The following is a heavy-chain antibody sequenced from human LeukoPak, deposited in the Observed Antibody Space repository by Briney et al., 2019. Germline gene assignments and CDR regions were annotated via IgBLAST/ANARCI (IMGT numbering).Heavy chain of an antibody. CDR3: ARGAVRGVINY. CDR1: GGSFSGYY. V-gene: IGHV4-59*10. J-gene: IGHJ4*02. Sequence: PSETLSLTCAVYGGSFSGYYWSWIRQPAGKGLEWIGRIYTSGSTNYNPSLKSRVTMSVDTSKNQFSLKLSSVTAADTAVYYCARGAVRGVINYWGQGTLVTVSS. D-gene: IGHD3-10*02. CDR2: IYTSGST.